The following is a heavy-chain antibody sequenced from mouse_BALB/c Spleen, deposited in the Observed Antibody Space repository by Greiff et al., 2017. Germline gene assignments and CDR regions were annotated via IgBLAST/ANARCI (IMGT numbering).Heavy chain of an antibody. D-gene: IGHD1-1*01. Sequence: EVKLQQSGAELVKPGASVKLSCTASGFNIKDTYMHWVKQRPEQGLEWIGRIDPANGNTKYDPKFQGKATITADTSSNTAYLQLSSLTSEDTAVYYCASPLYYGSSEGAMDYWGQGTSVTVSA. V-gene: IGHV14-3*02. CDR1: GFNIKDTY. J-gene: IGHJ4*01. CDR2: IDPANGNT. CDR3: ASPLYYGSSEGAMDY.